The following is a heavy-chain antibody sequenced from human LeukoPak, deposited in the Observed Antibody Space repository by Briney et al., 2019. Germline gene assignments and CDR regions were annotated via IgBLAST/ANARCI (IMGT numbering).Heavy chain of an antibody. Sequence: SETLSLTCSVAGSSISSYYWGWIRQHPGKGLGWVGYINYSGRTNNNPSLKSRATISVTTSTNQFSLKLTSVTAAAPAVYFVARAHPTTGSPYYYYYYGMDVWGQGTTVTVSS. CDR2: INYSGRT. CDR1: GSSISSYY. V-gene: IGHV4-59*01. D-gene: IGHD1-1*01. CDR3: ARAHPTTGSPYYYYYYGMDV. J-gene: IGHJ6*02.